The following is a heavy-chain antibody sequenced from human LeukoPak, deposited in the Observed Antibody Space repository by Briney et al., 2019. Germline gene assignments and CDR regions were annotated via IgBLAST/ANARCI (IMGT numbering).Heavy chain of an antibody. CDR2: ISYDGSSK. V-gene: IGHV3-30*18. J-gene: IGHJ4*02. D-gene: IGHD6-19*01. Sequence: PGRSLRLSCAASGFTFSSYGMHWVRQAPGKGLEWVAVISYDGSSKYYADSVKGRFTISGDNSKNTLYLQMNSLRAEDTAVYYCAKGGAVVPYWGQGTLVTVSS. CDR3: AKGGAVVPY. CDR1: GFTFSSYG.